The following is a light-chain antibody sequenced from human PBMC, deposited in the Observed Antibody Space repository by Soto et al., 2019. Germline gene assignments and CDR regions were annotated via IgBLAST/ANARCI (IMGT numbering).Light chain of an antibody. Sequence: QSVLTQPPSVSGAPGQSVTISCTGNSSNIGAGYDVHWYQQLPGSAPKLLIYGSSSRPSGVPDRFSASKSGTSASLAITGLQAEDEADYYCQSYDSSLSGFYVFGTGTKSPS. V-gene: IGLV1-40*01. CDR3: QSYDSSLSGFYV. CDR2: GSS. CDR1: SSNIGAGYD. J-gene: IGLJ1*01.